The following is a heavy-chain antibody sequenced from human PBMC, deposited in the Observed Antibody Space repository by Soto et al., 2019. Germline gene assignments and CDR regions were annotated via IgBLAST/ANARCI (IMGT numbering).Heavy chain of an antibody. J-gene: IGHJ5*02. CDR2: ISNSGST. V-gene: IGHV4-59*12. D-gene: IGHD1-20*01. CDR1: GASISTYY. Sequence: SETLSLTCTVSGASISTYYWTWVRQAPGKGLEWIGYISNSGSTYYNPSLKSRVTISVDTSKNQFSLKLSSVTAADTAVYYCARVGGINWFDPWGQGTLVTVSS. CDR3: ARVGGINWFDP.